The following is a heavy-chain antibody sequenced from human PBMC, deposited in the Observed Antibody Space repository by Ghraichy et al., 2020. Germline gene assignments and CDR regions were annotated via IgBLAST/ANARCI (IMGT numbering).Heavy chain of an antibody. D-gene: IGHD7-27*01. J-gene: IGHJ4*02. Sequence: ASVKVSCKASGYTFSSYGFTWVRQAPGQGLEWMGWVSAYNGNTNYAQNLQGRVTMTTDASSSTAYMELRSLRSDDTAVYYCARGLTSYGHWGSEGYWGQGTLVTVSS. CDR1: GYTFSSYG. CDR3: ARGLTSYGHWGSEGY. CDR2: VSAYNGNT. V-gene: IGHV1-18*01.